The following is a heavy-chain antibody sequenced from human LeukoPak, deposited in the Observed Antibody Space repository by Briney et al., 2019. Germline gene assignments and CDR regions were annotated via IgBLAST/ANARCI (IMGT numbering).Heavy chain of an antibody. J-gene: IGHJ4*02. Sequence: SETLSLTCTVSGGSISSYYWSWIRQPPGKGLEWIGYFYYSGSTNYNPSLKSRVTISVDTSKNQFSLKLSSVTAADTAVYYCARANRYDLHFDYWSQGTLVTVSS. CDR3: ARANRYDLHFDY. V-gene: IGHV4-59*01. CDR1: GGSISSYY. D-gene: IGHD5-12*01. CDR2: FYYSGST.